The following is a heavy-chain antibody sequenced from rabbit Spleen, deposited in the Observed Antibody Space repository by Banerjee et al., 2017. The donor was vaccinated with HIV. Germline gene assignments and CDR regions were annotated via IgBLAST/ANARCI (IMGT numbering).Heavy chain of an antibody. CDR1: GIDFSSYG. Sequence: QLVESGGGLVTLGGSLKLSCKASGIDFSSYGISWVRQAPGKGLEWIGYIDPVFGSTYYASWVNGRFTISSHNAQNTLYLQLNSLTAADTATYFCVRDTWHFKLWGPGTLVTVS. CDR2: IDPVFGST. D-gene: IGHD3-1*01. CDR3: VRDTWHFKL. V-gene: IGHV1S7*01. J-gene: IGHJ4*01.